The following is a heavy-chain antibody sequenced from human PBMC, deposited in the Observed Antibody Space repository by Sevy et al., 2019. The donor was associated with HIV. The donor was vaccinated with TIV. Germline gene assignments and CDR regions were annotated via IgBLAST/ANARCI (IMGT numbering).Heavy chain of an antibody. CDR1: GVSISNYY. J-gene: IGHJ4*02. CDR3: ARGGPNQHQLDYFDY. D-gene: IGHD6-13*01. CDR2: SGST. Sequence: SETLSLTCTVSGVSISNYYWAWIRQPPGKGLECVGFSGSTNYKPSLKSRVTTSVDTSKNHFSLKLSSVTVADTAIYYCARGGPNQHQLDYFDYWGQGTLVTVSS. V-gene: IGHV4-59*01.